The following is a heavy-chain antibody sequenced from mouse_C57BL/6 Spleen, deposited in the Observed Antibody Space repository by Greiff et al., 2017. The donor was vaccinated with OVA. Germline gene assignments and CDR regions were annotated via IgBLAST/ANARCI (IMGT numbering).Heavy chain of an antibody. D-gene: IGHD1-1*01. Sequence: VQLQQSGAELVRPGTSVKMSCKASGYTFTNYWIGWAKQRPGHGLEWIGDIYPGGGYTNYNEKFKGKATLTADKSSSTAYMQFSSLTSEDSAIYDCARGAYYGSSYYAMDNWGQGTSVTVSS. V-gene: IGHV1-63*01. CDR2: IYPGGGYT. CDR3: ARGAYYGSSYYAMDN. CDR1: GYTFTNYW. J-gene: IGHJ4*01.